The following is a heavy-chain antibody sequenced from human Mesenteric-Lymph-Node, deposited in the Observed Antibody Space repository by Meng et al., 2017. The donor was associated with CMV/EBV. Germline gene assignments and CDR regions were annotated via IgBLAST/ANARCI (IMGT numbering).Heavy chain of an antibody. D-gene: IGHD3-10*01. Sequence: CTVSGGSVSSCYWSWIRQPPGKGLEWIGYIYYSGNTNYNPSLKSRVTISVDTSKSQFSLNLSSVTAADTAVYYYARSPSKRGAFDIWGQGTMVTVSS. CDR2: IYYSGNT. CDR3: ARSPSKRGAFDI. V-gene: IGHV4-59*02. CDR1: GGSVSSCY. J-gene: IGHJ3*02.